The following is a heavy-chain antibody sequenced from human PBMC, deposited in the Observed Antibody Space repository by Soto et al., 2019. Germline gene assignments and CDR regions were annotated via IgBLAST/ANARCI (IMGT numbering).Heavy chain of an antibody. V-gene: IGHV4-4*02. J-gene: IGHJ4*02. CDR3: ARSPYDDFWGKYRSSYYFDS. CDR1: SVSISSSHW. Sequence: PSETLSLTCAVSSVSISSSHWWSWVRQPPGKGLEWIGEIFHTGSTNYNPSLKSRVTISLDKSKSQSSLTLNSVTAADTAVYYCARSPYDDFWGKYRSSYYFDSWGQGTLVTVSS. D-gene: IGHD3-16*02. CDR2: IFHTGST.